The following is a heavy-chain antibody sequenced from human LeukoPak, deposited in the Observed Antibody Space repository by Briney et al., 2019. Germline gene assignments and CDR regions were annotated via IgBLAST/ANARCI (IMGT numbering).Heavy chain of an antibody. CDR1: GCTFTGYY. J-gene: IGHJ4*02. D-gene: IGHD2-2*02. CDR2: INPNSGGT. Sequence: ASVKVSCKASGCTFTGYYMHWVRQAPGQGLEWMGWINPNSGGTNYAQKFQGRVTMTRDTSISTAYMELSRLRSDDTAVYYCARDRPRYCSSATCYTGDYWGQGTLVTVSS. CDR3: ARDRPRYCSSATCYTGDY. V-gene: IGHV1-2*02.